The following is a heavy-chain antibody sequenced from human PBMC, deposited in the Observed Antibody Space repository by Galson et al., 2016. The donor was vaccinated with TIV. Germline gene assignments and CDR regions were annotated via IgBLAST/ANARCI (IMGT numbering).Heavy chain of an antibody. CDR2: IKQDGSEK. V-gene: IGHV3-7*03. CDR1: GLTFSDYW. CDR3: ARRYFDL. J-gene: IGHJ2*01. Sequence: SLRLSCAASGLTFSDYWMHWVRQAPGKGLEWVANIKQDGSEKYYVDSVKGRFIISRDNTKNSLYLQMNSLRAEDTAVYYCARRYFDLWGRGTLITVSS.